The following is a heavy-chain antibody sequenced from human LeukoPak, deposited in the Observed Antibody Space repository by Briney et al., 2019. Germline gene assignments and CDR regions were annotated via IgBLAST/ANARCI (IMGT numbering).Heavy chain of an antibody. D-gene: IGHD3-10*01. V-gene: IGHV3-64D*06. CDR3: VRGVRDGNSFYFDP. CDR2: ISNNRGST. CDR1: GFTFSSYA. Sequence: PGGSLRLSCLASGFTFSSYAMHWVRQAPGKGLEYVPAISNNRGSTFYADSVKGRFTISRDNSKNTLYLQMSSLRAEDTAVYYCVRGVRDGNSFYFDPWGQGTLVTVSS. J-gene: IGHJ5*01.